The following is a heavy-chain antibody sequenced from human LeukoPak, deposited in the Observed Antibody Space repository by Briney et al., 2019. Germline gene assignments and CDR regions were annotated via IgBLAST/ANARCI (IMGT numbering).Heavy chain of an antibody. D-gene: IGHD6-13*01. V-gene: IGHV4-38-2*02. CDR1: GGSISSYY. CDR2: IYHSGST. Sequence: SETLSLTCTVSGGSISSYYWGWIRQPPGKGLEWIGSIYHSGSTYYNPSLKSRVTISVDTSKNQFSLKLRSVTAADTAVYYCARAQYSQLAPFDYWGQGTLVTVSS. J-gene: IGHJ4*02. CDR3: ARAQYSQLAPFDY.